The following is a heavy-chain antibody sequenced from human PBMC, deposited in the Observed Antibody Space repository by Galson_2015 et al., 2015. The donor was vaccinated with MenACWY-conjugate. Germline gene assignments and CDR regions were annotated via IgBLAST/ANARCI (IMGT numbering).Heavy chain of an antibody. D-gene: IGHD1-26*01. CDR1: GYSFTTYW. CDR2: ISPGDSNT. Sequence: QSGAEVKKPGESLTISCKTTGYSFTTYWIAWVRQMPGTGLEWMGLISPGDSNTRYSPSFQGLVTISADKSISTAYLQWSSLKASDTAMYYCARHPPGGRGMDVWGQGTTVTVSS. J-gene: IGHJ6*02. CDR3: ARHPPGGRGMDV. V-gene: IGHV5-51*01.